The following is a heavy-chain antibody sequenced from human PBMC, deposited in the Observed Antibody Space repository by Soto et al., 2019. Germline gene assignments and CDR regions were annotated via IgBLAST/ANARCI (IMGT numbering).Heavy chain of an antibody. CDR2: IIPIFGTT. CDR3: ARPLGSSTLFDY. V-gene: IGHV1-69*01. CDR1: GGTFSNYT. J-gene: IGHJ4*02. Sequence: QVQLVQSGAEVKKPGSSVKVSCKASGGTFSNYTINWVRQAPGQGLEWMGGIIPIFGTTNYAQRFQGRVTITADESTSTAYMELSSLRSEDTAVYYCARPLGSSTLFDYWGQGTLVTVSS. D-gene: IGHD6-6*01.